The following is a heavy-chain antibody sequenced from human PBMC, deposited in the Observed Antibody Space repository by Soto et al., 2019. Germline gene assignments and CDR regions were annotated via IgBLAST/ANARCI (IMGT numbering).Heavy chain of an antibody. CDR2: INPNSGAT. CDR3: ARGGGTILAPLP. CDR1: GYTFTGYF. D-gene: IGHD3-3*01. V-gene: IGHV1-2*02. J-gene: IGHJ5*02. Sequence: ASVKVSCKASGYTFTGYFIHWVRQAHGQGLEWMGWINPNSGATKYAQKFQGRVTMTRDTSISTAYMELTLLRSDDTAIYYCARGGGTILAPLPWGEGTLVTVSS.